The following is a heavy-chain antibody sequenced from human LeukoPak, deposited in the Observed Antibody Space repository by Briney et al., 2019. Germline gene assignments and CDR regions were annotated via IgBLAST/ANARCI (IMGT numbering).Heavy chain of an antibody. CDR1: GYTFTSYH. D-gene: IGHD2-8*01. CDR3: ARDYVDDIPMIKDY. CDR2: INLSGGST. Sequence: GASVQVSCQASGYTFTSYHMHWVRQAPGQGLEWMGLINLSGGSTTYAQRFQGRVTLTRDTSTSTVYMELSSLRSEDTAVYYCARDYVDDIPMIKDYWGQGTLVTVSS. J-gene: IGHJ4*02. V-gene: IGHV1-46*01.